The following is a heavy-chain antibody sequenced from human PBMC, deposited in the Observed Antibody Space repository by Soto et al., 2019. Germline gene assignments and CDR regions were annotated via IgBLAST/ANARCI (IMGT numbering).Heavy chain of an antibody. CDR1: GYTFTNYD. CDR2: ISTYTGNT. Sequence: QVHLVQSGAEVKKPGASVKVSCKASGYTFTNYDINWVRQAPGQGLEWMGWISTYTGNTNYAQKLQGRVTMTTDTSTSTAYMELRSLRSDDTAVYYCARGYYYGAVIRTPGGMDVWGQGTTVTVSS. V-gene: IGHV1-18*01. CDR3: ARGYYYGAVIRTPGGMDV. J-gene: IGHJ6*02. D-gene: IGHD3-10*01.